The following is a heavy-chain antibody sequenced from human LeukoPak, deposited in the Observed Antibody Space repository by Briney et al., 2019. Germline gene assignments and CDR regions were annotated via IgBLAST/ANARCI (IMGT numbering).Heavy chain of an antibody. J-gene: IGHJ6*03. CDR1: GGTFSSYA. Sequence: ASVKVSCKASGGTFSSYAISWVRQAPGQGLEWMGGIIPIFGTANYAQKFQGRVTITADESTSTAYMELSSLRSEDTAVYYCARCTTGLDTYYYYYYMDVWGKGTTVTVSS. CDR3: ARCTTGLDTYYYYYYMDV. V-gene: IGHV1-69*13. D-gene: IGHD1-1*01. CDR2: IIPIFGTA.